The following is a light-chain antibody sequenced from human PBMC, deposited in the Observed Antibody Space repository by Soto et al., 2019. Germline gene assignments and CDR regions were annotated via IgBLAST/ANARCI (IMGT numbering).Light chain of an antibody. V-gene: IGKV1-33*01. J-gene: IGKJ5*01. CDR3: QQDDNLPPSIT. CDR1: QDISNY. Sequence: DIQMTQSPSSLSASVGDRVTITYQASQDISNYLNWYQQKPGKAPKLLIYDASNLETGVPSRFSGSGSGTDFTFTISSLQPEDIATYYCQQDDNLPPSITFGQGTRLEIK. CDR2: DAS.